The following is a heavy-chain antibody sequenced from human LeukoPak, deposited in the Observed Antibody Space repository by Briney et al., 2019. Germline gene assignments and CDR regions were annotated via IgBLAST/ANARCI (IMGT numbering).Heavy chain of an antibody. J-gene: IGHJ6*03. Sequence: ASVKVSCKASGYTFINYFMHWVRQAPGQGLGWMGIINPSGGSTSYAQKFQGRVTMTRDTSTSTVYMELSSLRSEDTAVYYCARGSGYSMGYYYYYMDVWGKGTTVTISS. CDR1: GYTFINYF. CDR3: ARGSGYSMGYYYYYMDV. V-gene: IGHV1-46*01. CDR2: INPSGGST. D-gene: IGHD3-22*01.